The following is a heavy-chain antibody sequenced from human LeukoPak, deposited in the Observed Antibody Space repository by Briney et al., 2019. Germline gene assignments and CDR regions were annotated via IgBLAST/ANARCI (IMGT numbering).Heavy chain of an antibody. V-gene: IGHV3-30*04. Sequence: GRSLRLSCAASGFTFSSYAMHWVRQAPGKGLEWVAVISYDGGNKYYADSVKGRFTISRDNSENTLYLQMNSLRAEDTALYYCARGPYGSDILTGYYNYWGQGTLVTVSS. CDR1: GFTFSSYA. CDR2: ISYDGGNK. CDR3: ARGPYGSDILTGYYNY. J-gene: IGHJ4*02. D-gene: IGHD3-9*01.